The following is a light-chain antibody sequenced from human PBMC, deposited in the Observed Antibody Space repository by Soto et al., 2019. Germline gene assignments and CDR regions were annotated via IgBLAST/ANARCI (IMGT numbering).Light chain of an antibody. Sequence: EIVMTQSPATLSVSPGERATLSCRASQSVSSNLAWYQQKPGQAPRLLIYGASTSATGIPARFSGSGSGTEFTLTISSLQSEDFAVYYCQQYNNLPSMYTFGQGTKLEIK. J-gene: IGKJ2*01. CDR3: QQYNNLPSMYT. CDR2: GAS. V-gene: IGKV3-15*01. CDR1: QSVSSN.